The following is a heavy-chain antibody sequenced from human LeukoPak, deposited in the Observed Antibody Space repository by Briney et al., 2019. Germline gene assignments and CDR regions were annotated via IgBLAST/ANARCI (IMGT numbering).Heavy chain of an antibody. CDR2: ISGSGGST. CDR3: ARAFGLTDY. D-gene: IGHD3/OR15-3a*01. Sequence: GGSLRLSCAASGFTFSSCAMSWVRQAPGKGLEWVSAISGSGGSTYYADSVKGRFTISRDNAKNSLYLQMNSLRDEDTAVYYCARAFGLTDYWGQGTLVTVSS. V-gene: IGHV3-23*01. CDR1: GFTFSSCA. J-gene: IGHJ4*02.